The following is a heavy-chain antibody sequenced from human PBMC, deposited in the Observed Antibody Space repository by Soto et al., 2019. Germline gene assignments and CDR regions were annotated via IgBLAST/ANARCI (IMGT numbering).Heavy chain of an antibody. CDR2: IYYSGST. CDR1: GGSISSSSYY. J-gene: IGHJ6*02. D-gene: IGHD3-10*01. V-gene: IGHV4-39*01. Sequence: SETLSLTCTVSGGSISSSSYYWGWIRQPPGKGLEWIGSIYYSGSTYYNPSLKSRVTISVDTSKNQFSLKLSSVTAADTAVYYCARGSGSYYATYYYYGMDVWGQGTTVTVS. CDR3: ARGSGSYYATYYYYGMDV.